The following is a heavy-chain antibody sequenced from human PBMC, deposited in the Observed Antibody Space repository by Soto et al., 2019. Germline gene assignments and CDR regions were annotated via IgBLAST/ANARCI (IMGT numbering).Heavy chain of an antibody. CDR1: GYTFTSYG. Sequence: ASVKVSCKASGYTFTSYGISWVRQAPGQGLEWMGWISAYNGNTNYAQKLQGRVTMTTDTSTSTAYMELRSLRSDDTAVYYCARDRSSCSSTSCSRSNWFDPWGQGTLVTVS. J-gene: IGHJ5*02. CDR2: ISAYNGNT. CDR3: ARDRSSCSSTSCSRSNWFDP. V-gene: IGHV1-18*04. D-gene: IGHD2-2*01.